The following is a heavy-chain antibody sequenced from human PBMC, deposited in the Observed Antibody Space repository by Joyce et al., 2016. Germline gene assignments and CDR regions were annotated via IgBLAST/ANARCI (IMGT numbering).Heavy chain of an antibody. V-gene: IGHV3-7*03. Sequence: EVQLVESGGGLVQPGGSLRLSCVVSGFTFSSYWMTWVRQAPGKGVEWVANIKQDSSGRYYVDSVKGRFTISRDNARNSLYLQMNNLRAEDTAVYYCARRNWGVLADFWGQGTLVTVSS. CDR1: GFTFSSYW. J-gene: IGHJ4*02. CDR3: ARRNWGVLADF. CDR2: IKQDSSGR. D-gene: IGHD3-16*02.